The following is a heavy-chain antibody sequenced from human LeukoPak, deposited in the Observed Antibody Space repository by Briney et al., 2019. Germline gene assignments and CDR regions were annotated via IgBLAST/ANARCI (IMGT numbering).Heavy chain of an antibody. Sequence: GGSLRLSCAASGFTFSSYSMNWVRQAPGKGLEWVSSISSSSSYIYYADSVKGRFTISRDNAKNSLYLQMNSLRAEDTAVYYCGRDPLASYSSSSPAYFDYWGQGTLVTVSS. CDR1: GFTFSSYS. J-gene: IGHJ4*02. D-gene: IGHD6-6*01. V-gene: IGHV3-21*01. CDR3: GRDPLASYSSSSPAYFDY. CDR2: ISSSSSYI.